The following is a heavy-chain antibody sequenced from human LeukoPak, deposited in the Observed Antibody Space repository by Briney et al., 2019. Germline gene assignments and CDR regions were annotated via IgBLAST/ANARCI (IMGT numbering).Heavy chain of an antibody. V-gene: IGHV3-74*01. CDR1: GFTFSSYW. CDR3: ARAPRGVVDY. J-gene: IGHJ4*02. Sequence: GGSLRLSCAASGFTFSSYWREWVRQARGKGVVWVSGINSEGSSTIYADCVKGRVTISRDTAKNTLYLQMNSLRAEDTAVYYCARAPRGVVDYWGQGTLVTVSS. D-gene: IGHD3-10*01. CDR2: INSEGSST.